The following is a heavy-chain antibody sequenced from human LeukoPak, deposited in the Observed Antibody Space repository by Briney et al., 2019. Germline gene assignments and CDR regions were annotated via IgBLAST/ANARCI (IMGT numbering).Heavy chain of an antibody. CDR3: ARDSSSWYSPSYYFDY. CDR2: ISSSSSYI. V-gene: IGHV3-21*01. J-gene: IGHJ4*02. D-gene: IGHD6-13*01. Sequence: GWSLRLSCAASGFTFSSYSMNWVRQAPGKGLEWVSSISSSSSYIYYADSVKGRFTISRDNAKNSLYLQMNSLRAEDTAVYYCARDSSSWYSPSYYFDYWGQGTLVTVSS. CDR1: GFTFSSYS.